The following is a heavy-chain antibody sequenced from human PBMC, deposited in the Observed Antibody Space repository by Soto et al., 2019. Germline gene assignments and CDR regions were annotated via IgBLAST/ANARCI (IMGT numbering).Heavy chain of an antibody. CDR3: AKDLSPYRGSYYGYFDY. J-gene: IGHJ4*02. V-gene: IGHV3-23*01. Sequence: GGSLRLSCVASGFTFSNYGMNWVRQTPGKGLEWVSAISGSGDNTYYADSVKGRFTISRDNSKNTLYLQMNSLRAEDTAVYYCAKDLSPYRGSYYGYFDYWGQGTLVTVSS. D-gene: IGHD1-26*01. CDR2: ISGSGDNT. CDR1: GFTFSNYG.